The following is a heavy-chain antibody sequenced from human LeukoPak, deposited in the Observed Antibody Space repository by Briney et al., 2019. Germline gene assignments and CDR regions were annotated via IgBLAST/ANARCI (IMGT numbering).Heavy chain of an antibody. J-gene: IGHJ4*02. V-gene: IGHV1-2*06. D-gene: IGHD4-17*01. CDR2: INPNSGGT. Sequence: ASVTVSCTASGYTFTSYYMHWVRQAPGQGLEWMGRINPNSGGTNYAQKFQGRVTMTRDTSISTAYMELSRLRSDDTAVYYCARDPGDRFDYWGQGTLVTVSS. CDR3: ARDPGDRFDY. CDR1: GYTFTSYY.